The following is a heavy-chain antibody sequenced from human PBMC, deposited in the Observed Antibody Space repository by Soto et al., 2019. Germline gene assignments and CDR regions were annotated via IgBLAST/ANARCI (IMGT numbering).Heavy chain of an antibody. Sequence: GGSLRLSCAASGFTFSSDSMNWVRQAPGKGLEWVSYISSSSSTIYYADSVKGQFTISRDNAKNSLYLQMNSLRAEDTAVYYCARVRQLVGYFYYYMDVWGKGTTVTVSS. CDR3: ARVRQLVGYFYYYMDV. CDR1: GFTFSSDS. CDR2: ISSSSSTI. V-gene: IGHV3-48*01. D-gene: IGHD6-6*01. J-gene: IGHJ6*03.